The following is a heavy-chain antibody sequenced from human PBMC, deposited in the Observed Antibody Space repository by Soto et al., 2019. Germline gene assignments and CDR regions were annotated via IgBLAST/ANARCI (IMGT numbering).Heavy chain of an antibody. CDR1: GFTFSSYW. V-gene: IGHV3-74*01. CDR2: INSDGSST. D-gene: IGHD5-18*01. Sequence: EVQLVESGGALVQPGGSLRLSCAASGFTFSSYWMHWVRQAPGKGLVWVSRINSDGSSTTYADSVKGRFTISRDNAKNTMNLQMNSLRAEDTAVYYCARDRGYSYNFFDPWGQGTLVTVSS. CDR3: ARDRGYSYNFFDP. J-gene: IGHJ5*02.